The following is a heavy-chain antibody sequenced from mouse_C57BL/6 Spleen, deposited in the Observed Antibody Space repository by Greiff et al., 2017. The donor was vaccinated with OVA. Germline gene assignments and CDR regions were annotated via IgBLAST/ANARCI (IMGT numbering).Heavy chain of an antibody. V-gene: IGHV8-8*01. J-gene: IGHJ2*01. CDR1: GFFLGPFVWG. Sequence: QVTPKGSGPGILQPSQTPRLHFFFLGFFLGPFVWGVGGVRQPSGKGLGWRAHIWWDDDKYYNPALKSRLTISKDTSKNQVFLKIANVDTADTATFYCARGYYGSSPYFDYWGQGTTLTVSS. D-gene: IGHD1-1*01. CDR2: IWWDDDK. CDR3: ARGYYGSSPYFDY.